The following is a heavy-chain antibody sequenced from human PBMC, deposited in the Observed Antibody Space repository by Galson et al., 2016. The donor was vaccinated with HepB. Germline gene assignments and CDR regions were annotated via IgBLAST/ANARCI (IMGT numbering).Heavy chain of an antibody. CDR2: IKQDGSAI. CDR1: GFTFSNYW. V-gene: IGHV3-7*01. CDR3: ARQSQMARTVFDY. J-gene: IGHJ4*02. Sequence: SLRLSCAASGFTFSNYWMSWVRQTPGNGLEWVANIKQDGSAIYYVDFVKGRFTISRGNAKTSLFLQMNSLRAEDTAVYYCARQSQMARTVFDYWGQGTLVTVSS. D-gene: IGHD5-24*01.